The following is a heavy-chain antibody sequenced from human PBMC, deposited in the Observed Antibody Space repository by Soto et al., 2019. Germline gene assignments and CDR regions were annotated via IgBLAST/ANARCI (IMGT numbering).Heavy chain of an antibody. CDR2: IYYSGST. CDR1: GGSISSSSYY. V-gene: IGHV4-39*01. CDR3: ARHEYDFWSGYPYYFDY. D-gene: IGHD3-3*01. Sequence: SETLSLTCTVSGGSISSSSYYWGWIRQPPGKGLEWIGSIYYSGSTYYNPSLKSRVTISVDTSKNQFSLKLSSVTAADTAVYYRARHEYDFWSGYPYYFDYWGQGTLVTVSS. J-gene: IGHJ4*02.